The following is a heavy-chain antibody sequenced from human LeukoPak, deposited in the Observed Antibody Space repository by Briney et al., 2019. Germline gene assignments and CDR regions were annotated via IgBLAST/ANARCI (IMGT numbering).Heavy chain of an antibody. CDR1: GYTFTSCD. CDR3: ARGWSGQFDY. CDR2: MNPNSGNT. Sequence: ASVKVSCKASGYTFTSCDIKWVRQATGQGLEWMGWMNPNSGNTGXXQKFQGRVTMTRNTSISTAYMELSSLRSEDTAVYYCARGWSGQFDYWGQGTLVTVSS. D-gene: IGHD2-8*02. V-gene: IGHV1-8*01. J-gene: IGHJ4*02.